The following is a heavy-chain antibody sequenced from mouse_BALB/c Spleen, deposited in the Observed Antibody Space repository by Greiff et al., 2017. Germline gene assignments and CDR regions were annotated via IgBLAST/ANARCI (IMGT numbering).Heavy chain of an antibody. CDR1: GYTFTSYN. CDR2: IYPGNGDT. J-gene: IGHJ3*01. V-gene: IGHV1-12*01. CDR3: TRDYYGDWFAY. D-gene: IGHD1-1*01. Sequence: QVQLQQPGAELVKPGASVKMSCKASGYTFTSYNMHWVKQTPGQGLEWIGAIYPGNGDTSYNQKFKGKATLTADKSSSTAYMQLSSLTNEDSAVYYCTRDYYGDWFAYWGQGTLVTVSA.